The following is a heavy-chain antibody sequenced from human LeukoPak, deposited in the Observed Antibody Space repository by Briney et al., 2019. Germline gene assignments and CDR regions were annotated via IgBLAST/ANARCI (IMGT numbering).Heavy chain of an antibody. CDR1: GFTFSSYG. Sequence: GGSLRLPCAASGFTFSSYGMHWVRQAPGKGLEWVVFIRYDGSNKYYADSVKGRFTISRDNSKNTLYLQMNSLRAEDTAVYYCAKEPDGYSYFDYWGQGTLVTVSS. J-gene: IGHJ4*02. V-gene: IGHV3-30*02. D-gene: IGHD5-24*01. CDR3: AKEPDGYSYFDY. CDR2: IRYDGSNK.